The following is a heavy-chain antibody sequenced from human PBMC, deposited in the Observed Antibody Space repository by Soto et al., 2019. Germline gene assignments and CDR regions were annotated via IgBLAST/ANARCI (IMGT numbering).Heavy chain of an antibody. CDR1: GFTFSSYA. V-gene: IGHV3-30-3*01. CDR2: ISYDGSNK. D-gene: IGHD3-3*01. Sequence: QVQLVESGGGVVQPGRSLRLSCAASGFTFSSYAMHWVRQAPGKGLEWVAVISYDGSNKYYADSVKGRFTISRDNSKNTLYLRMNSLRAEDTAVYDCARETYYDFWSGPYYGMDVWGQGTTVTVSS. CDR3: ARETYYDFWSGPYYGMDV. J-gene: IGHJ6*02.